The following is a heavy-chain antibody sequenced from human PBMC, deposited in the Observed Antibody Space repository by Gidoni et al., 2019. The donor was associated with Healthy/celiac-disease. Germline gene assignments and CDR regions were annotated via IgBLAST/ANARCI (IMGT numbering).Heavy chain of an antibody. CDR2: ISWDGGST. V-gene: IGHV3-43D*03. D-gene: IGHD6-13*01. CDR1: GFTFDDYA. CDR3: AKDIGHPLGQAGNYYYYYGMDV. Sequence: EVQLVESGGVVVQPGGSLRLSWAASGFTFDDYAMHWVRQAPGKGLEWVSLISWDGGSTYYADSVKGRFTISRDNSKNSLYLQMNSLRAEDTALYYCAKDIGHPLGQAGNYYYYYGMDVWGQGTTVTVSS. J-gene: IGHJ6*02.